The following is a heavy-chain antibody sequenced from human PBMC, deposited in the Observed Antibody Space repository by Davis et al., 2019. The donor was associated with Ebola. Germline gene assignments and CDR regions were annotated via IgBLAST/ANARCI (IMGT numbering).Heavy chain of an antibody. CDR2: ISGSGGST. J-gene: IGHJ6*02. D-gene: IGHD3-10*01. Sequence: PAGSLTLSCAASGFTFRTYAISWVRHAPGTGLEWVSGISGSGGSTSYADSAKGRFTISRDNSNNTPFLQINSLRAEDTAVYYCARYYYGSGSYYNPYYYDGMDVWGQGTTVTVSS. V-gene: IGHV3-23*01. CDR3: ARYYYGSGSYYNPYYYDGMDV. CDR1: GFTFRTYA.